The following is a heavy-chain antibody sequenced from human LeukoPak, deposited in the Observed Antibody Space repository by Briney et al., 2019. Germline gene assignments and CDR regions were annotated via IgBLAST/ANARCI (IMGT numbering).Heavy chain of an antibody. Sequence: SETLSLTCTVSAGSIRSYYWSWIRQPPGKGLEWIGYIYYSGSTNYNPSLKSRVTISVDTSKNQFSLKLSSVTAADTAVYYCASLYSSGWYRSDYWGQGTLVTVSS. D-gene: IGHD6-19*01. CDR3: ASLYSSGWYRSDY. V-gene: IGHV4-59*08. CDR2: IYYSGST. CDR1: AGSIRSYY. J-gene: IGHJ4*02.